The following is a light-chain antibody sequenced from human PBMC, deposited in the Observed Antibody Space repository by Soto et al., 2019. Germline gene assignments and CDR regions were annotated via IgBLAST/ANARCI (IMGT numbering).Light chain of an antibody. Sequence: EIVLTQSPGTLSLSPGERATLSCRASQTVSSSLAWYQQKPGQAPRLLIYGASTRATDIPDRFSGSGSETDFTLTITSLQPDDFATYYCQQYKDYTYTFGQGTRVE. CDR3: QQYKDYTYT. J-gene: IGKJ2*01. V-gene: IGKV3D-15*01. CDR2: GAS. CDR1: QTVSSS.